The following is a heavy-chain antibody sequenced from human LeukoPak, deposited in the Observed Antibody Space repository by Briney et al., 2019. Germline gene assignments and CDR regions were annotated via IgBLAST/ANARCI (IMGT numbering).Heavy chain of an antibody. CDR3: ARVAAAPIRDLNFDV. V-gene: IGHV3-33*01. J-gene: IGHJ2*01. CDR2: IWFDGTYK. Sequence: GGSLRLSCAASGFTLTGYGMHWVRQAPGKGLDWVAVIWFDGTYKFYTDSVKGRFTISRDTSRNTVYLQLNSLRVEDTATYYCARVAAAPIRDLNFDVWGRGTPVIVSS. CDR1: GFTLTGYG. D-gene: IGHD2-21*02.